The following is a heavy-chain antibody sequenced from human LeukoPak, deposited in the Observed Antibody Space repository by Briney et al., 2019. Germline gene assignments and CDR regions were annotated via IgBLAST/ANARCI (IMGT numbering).Heavy chain of an antibody. V-gene: IGHV3-30*04. D-gene: IGHD2-15*01. CDR2: ISYDGSNK. J-gene: IGHJ3*02. CDR1: GFTFSRYA. CDR3: ARHRSGGSQDDAFDI. Sequence: PGGALRLSCAASGFTFSRYAMHWVRQGPGKGLEWVAAISYDGSNKKYADSVKGRFTISRDNSKNTLYLQMNSLRAEDTAVYYCARHRSGGSQDDAFDIWGQGTMVTVSS.